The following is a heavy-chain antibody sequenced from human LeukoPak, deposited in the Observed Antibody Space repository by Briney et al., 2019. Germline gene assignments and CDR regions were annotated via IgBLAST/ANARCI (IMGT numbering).Heavy chain of an antibody. CDR1: GGSFSGFY. Sequence: PSETLSLTCAVYGGSFSGFYWSWIRQPPGEGLEWIWEIDHSGNTNYTPSLKSRVTISVDTSKNQFSLKLRSVNAADTAVYYCARGPFRRGEMASYWGQGTLVTVSP. D-gene: IGHD5-24*01. CDR2: IDHSGNT. J-gene: IGHJ4*02. V-gene: IGHV4-34*01. CDR3: ARGPFRRGEMASY.